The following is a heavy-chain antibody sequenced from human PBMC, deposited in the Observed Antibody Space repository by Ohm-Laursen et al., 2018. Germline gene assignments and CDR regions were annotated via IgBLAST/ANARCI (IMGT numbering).Heavy chain of an antibody. CDR2: MSWDSSVT. J-gene: IGHJ5*02. CDR3: GRARDIYLYRSIDL. D-gene: IGHD3-9*01. Sequence: SLRLSCTASGFIFRNSGMHWVRQAPGKGLEWVSGMSWDSSVTAYVASVKGRFTISRDNAKNSLLLQMSTLRSEDTALYYCGRARDIYLYRSIDLWGQGTLVIVSS. CDR1: GFIFRNSG. V-gene: IGHV3-9*01.